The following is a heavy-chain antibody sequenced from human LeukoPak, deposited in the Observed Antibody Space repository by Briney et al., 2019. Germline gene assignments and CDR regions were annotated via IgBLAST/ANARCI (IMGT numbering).Heavy chain of an antibody. CDR3: ARALSVVVPAATYYFDY. Sequence: GGSLRLSCAASGFTFSSYSMNWVRQAPGKGLEWVSYISSSSSTIYYADSVKGRFTISRDNAKNSLYLQMNSLRAEDTAVYYCARALSVVVPAATYYFDYWGQGTLVTVSS. V-gene: IGHV3-48*04. J-gene: IGHJ4*02. D-gene: IGHD2-2*01. CDR2: ISSSSSTI. CDR1: GFTFSSYS.